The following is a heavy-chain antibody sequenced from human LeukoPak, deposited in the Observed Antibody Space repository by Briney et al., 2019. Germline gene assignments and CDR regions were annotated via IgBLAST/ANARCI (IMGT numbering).Heavy chain of an antibody. Sequence: PGGSLRLSCAASGFTVSSNYMSWVRQAPGKGLEWVSVIYSGGSTYYADSVKGRFTISRDNSKNTLYLQMNSLRAEDTAVYYCARNPVPSNWFDPWGQGTLVTVSS. J-gene: IGHJ5*02. V-gene: IGHV3-66*01. CDR1: GFTVSSNY. D-gene: IGHD6-19*01. CDR2: IYSGGST. CDR3: ARNPVPSNWFDP.